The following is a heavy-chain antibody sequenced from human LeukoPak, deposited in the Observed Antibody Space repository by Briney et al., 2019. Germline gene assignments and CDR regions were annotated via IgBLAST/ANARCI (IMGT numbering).Heavy chain of an antibody. CDR2: IYYSGST. V-gene: IGHV4-39*01. Sequence: SETLSLTCTVSGGSISSSSYYWGWIRQPPGKGLEWIGSIYYSGSTYYNPSLKSRVTISVDTSKNQFSLKLSSVTAADTAVYYCARHSGLLAEGYIDYWGQGTLVTVSS. CDR1: GGSISSSSYY. D-gene: IGHD3-10*01. J-gene: IGHJ4*02. CDR3: ARHSGLLAEGYIDY.